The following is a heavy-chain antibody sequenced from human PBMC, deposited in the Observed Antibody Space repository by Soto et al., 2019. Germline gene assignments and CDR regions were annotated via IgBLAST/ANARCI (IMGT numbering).Heavy chain of an antibody. CDR3: AKGSYYDFWSGLFNWFDP. Sequence: PGGSLRLSCAASGLTFSSYAMSWVRQAPGKGLEWVSSISGSGGSTYYADSVKGRFTISRDNSKNTLYLQMNSLRAEDTAVYYCAKGSYYDFWSGLFNWFDPWGQGTLVTVPQ. J-gene: IGHJ5*02. CDR1: GLTFSSYA. V-gene: IGHV3-23*01. D-gene: IGHD3-3*01. CDR2: ISGSGGST.